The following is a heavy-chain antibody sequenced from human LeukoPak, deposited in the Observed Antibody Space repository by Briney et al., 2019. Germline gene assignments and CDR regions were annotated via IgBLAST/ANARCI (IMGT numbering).Heavy chain of an antibody. J-gene: IGHJ3*02. D-gene: IGHD3-9*01. Sequence: GSLRLSCAASGFTFSSYAMSWVRQAPGKGLEWVSAISGSGGSTYYADSVKGRFTISRDNSKNTLYLQMNSLRAEDTAVYYCAKSSRYYDILTGPMAGDAFDIWGQGTMVTVSS. V-gene: IGHV3-23*01. CDR3: AKSSRYYDILTGPMAGDAFDI. CDR1: GFTFSSYA. CDR2: ISGSGGST.